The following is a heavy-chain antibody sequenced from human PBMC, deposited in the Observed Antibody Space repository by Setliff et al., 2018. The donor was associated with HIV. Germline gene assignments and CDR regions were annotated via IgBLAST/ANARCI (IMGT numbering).Heavy chain of an antibody. Sequence: SETLSLTCTVSGGSISSGGFYWTWIRQHPGKGLEWIGYIYYSGSTYYNPSLKSRLTISLDTSKNQFSLKLNSVTIADTAVYFCARLAGGYSRASIDHWGQGTLVTVSS. D-gene: IGHD5-12*01. CDR2: IYYSGST. CDR1: GGSISSGGFY. J-gene: IGHJ4*02. CDR3: ARLAGGYSRASIDH. V-gene: IGHV4-31*03.